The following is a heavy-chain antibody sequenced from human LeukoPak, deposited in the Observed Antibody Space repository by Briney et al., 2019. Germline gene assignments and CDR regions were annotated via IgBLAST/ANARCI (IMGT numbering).Heavy chain of an antibody. CDR1: GFTFSTYW. V-gene: IGHV3-7*01. J-gene: IGHJ4*02. D-gene: IGHD6-13*01. CDR2: IRQDGGEK. CDR3: ARDSGSWYVAY. Sequence: GGSLRLSCAASGFTFSTYWMSWVRQAPGKGLEWVANIRQDGGEKWYADSVKGRFTISRDNAKKSLYLQMNSLRAEDTAVYYCARDSGSWYVAYWGQGTLVTVSS.